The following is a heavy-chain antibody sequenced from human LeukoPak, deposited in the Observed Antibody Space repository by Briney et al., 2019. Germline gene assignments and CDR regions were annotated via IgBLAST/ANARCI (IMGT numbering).Heavy chain of an antibody. J-gene: IGHJ4*02. CDR1: GFAFSSYG. V-gene: IGHV3-30*02. Sequence: PGGSLRLSCAASGFAFSSYGMHWVRQAPGKGLEWVAFIRYDGSNKYYADSVKGRFTISRDNSKNTLYLQMNSLRAEDTAVYYCAKAGGIVVVPAARWYFDYWGQGTLVTVSS. CDR3: AKAGGIVVVPAARWYFDY. D-gene: IGHD2-2*01. CDR2: IRYDGSNK.